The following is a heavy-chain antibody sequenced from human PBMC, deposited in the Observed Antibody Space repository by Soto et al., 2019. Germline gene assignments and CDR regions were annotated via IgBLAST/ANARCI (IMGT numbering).Heavy chain of an antibody. J-gene: IGHJ4*02. V-gene: IGHV1-69*02. Sequence: QVQLVQSGPEVKMPGSSVKVSCKASGDTFNSYTINWVRQAPGQGLQWMGRTIPILAMSNYALKFQGRVPNAADQSTTTAYLELSRLRSDGTAGHYCSAGYGSGSRAFCYWGQGTLVTVSS. CDR3: SAGYGSGSRAFCY. D-gene: IGHD3-10*01. CDR1: GDTFNSYT. CDR2: TIPILAMS.